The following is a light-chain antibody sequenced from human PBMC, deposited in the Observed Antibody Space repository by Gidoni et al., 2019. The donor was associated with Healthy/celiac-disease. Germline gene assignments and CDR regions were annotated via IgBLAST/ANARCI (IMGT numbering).Light chain of an antibody. J-gene: IGKJ2*04. V-gene: IGKV1-5*03. CDR3: QQYNSYPMCS. Sequence: DIQMTQSPSTLSASVGDRVTITCRASQSISSWWAWYQQKPGKAPKLLIYKASSLESGVPSRFSGSGSGTEFTLTISSLQPDDFATYYCQQYNSYPMCSFXQXTKLEIK. CDR2: KAS. CDR1: QSISSW.